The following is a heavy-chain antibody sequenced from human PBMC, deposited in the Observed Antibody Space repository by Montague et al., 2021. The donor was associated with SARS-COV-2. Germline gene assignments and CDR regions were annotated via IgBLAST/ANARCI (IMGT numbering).Heavy chain of an antibody. CDR2: IYHSGST. V-gene: IGHV4-38-2*02. D-gene: IGHD4-11*01. CDR3: AVNSNYYYYYGMDV. J-gene: IGHJ6*02. Sequence: SETLSLTCTVSGYSISSGYYWGCIRQPPAKGLEWIVSIYHSGSTYYNPSLKSRLTISVDTSKNQFSLKLSSVTAADTAVYYCAVNSNYYYYYGMDVWVQGTTVTVS. CDR1: GYSISSGYY.